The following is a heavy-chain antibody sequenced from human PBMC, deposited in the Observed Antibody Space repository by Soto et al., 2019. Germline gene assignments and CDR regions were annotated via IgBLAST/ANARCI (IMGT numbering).Heavy chain of an antibody. CDR2: IIPIFGTA. Sequence: SVKVSCKASGGTFSSYAISWVRHAPGQGLEWMGGIIPIFGTANYAQKFQGRVTITADESTSTAYMELSSLRSEDTAVYYCAEGGVVVTAGSGTYCYGMDVWGQGTTVTVSS. CDR1: GGTFSSYA. CDR3: AEGGVVVTAGSGTYCYGMDV. V-gene: IGHV1-69*13. J-gene: IGHJ6*02. D-gene: IGHD2-21*02.